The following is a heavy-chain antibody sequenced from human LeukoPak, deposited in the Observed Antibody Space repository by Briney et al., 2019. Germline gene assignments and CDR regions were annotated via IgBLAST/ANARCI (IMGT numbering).Heavy chain of an antibody. Sequence: ASVKVSCKASVYIFTGYYMHWLRQPPGQGLEWMGWINPNSGGTNYAQKFQGRVTMTRDTSITTAYMELSRLRSDDTAVYYCAPLGYCSGGTCYNGDWGQGTLVTVSS. D-gene: IGHD2-15*01. CDR3: APLGYCSGGTCYNGD. J-gene: IGHJ4*02. V-gene: IGHV1-2*02. CDR1: VYIFTGYY. CDR2: INPNSGGT.